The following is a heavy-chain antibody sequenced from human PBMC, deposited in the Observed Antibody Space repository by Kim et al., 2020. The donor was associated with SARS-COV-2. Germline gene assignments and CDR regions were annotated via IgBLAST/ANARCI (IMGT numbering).Heavy chain of an antibody. CDR3: ARQGLGRSDSYFDL. CDR2: IDPFDSHT. Sequence: GESLKISCEGTGYSFSTYWISLVRQMPGKGLEWMGKIDPFDSHTTYNPSFQGHVTISADKSITTAYLQWSSLKASDTAIYYCARQGLGRSDSYFDLWGRGTLVTVSS. D-gene: IGHD3-10*01. V-gene: IGHV5-10-1*01. J-gene: IGHJ2*01. CDR1: GYSFSTYW.